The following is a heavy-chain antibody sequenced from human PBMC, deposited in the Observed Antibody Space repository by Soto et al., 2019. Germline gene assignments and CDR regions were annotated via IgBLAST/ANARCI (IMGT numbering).Heavy chain of an antibody. CDR2: ISSSSSYI. Sequence: EVQLVESGGGLVKPGGSLRLSCAASGFTFSSYSMNWVRQAPGKGLEWVSSISSSSSYIYYADSVKGRFTISRDNAKNSLYLQMNSLGAEDTAVYYCAAIPGILTGGPNFYYYMDVWGKGTTVTVSS. D-gene: IGHD3-9*01. CDR1: GFTFSSYS. CDR3: AAIPGILTGGPNFYYYMDV. J-gene: IGHJ6*03. V-gene: IGHV3-21*01.